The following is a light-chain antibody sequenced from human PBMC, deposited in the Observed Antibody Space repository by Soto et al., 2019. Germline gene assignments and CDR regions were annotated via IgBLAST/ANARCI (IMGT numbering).Light chain of an antibody. J-gene: IGLJ1*01. Sequence: QSALTQPASVSASPGQSITISCTGTSSDVGTYDDVSWYRQHPGKGPKLLIYEVTNRPSGVSNRFSGSKSGNTASLTISGLQAEDEDDYYCSSYTISSTYVFGSGTKVTVL. CDR3: SSYTISSTYV. CDR1: SSDVGTYDD. V-gene: IGLV2-14*01. CDR2: EVT.